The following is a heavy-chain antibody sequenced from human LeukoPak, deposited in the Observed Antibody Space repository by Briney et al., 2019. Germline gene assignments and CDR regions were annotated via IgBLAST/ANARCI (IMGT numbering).Heavy chain of an antibody. CDR3: AKKGQADDGGKPD. J-gene: IGHJ4*02. CDR2: IGTGGDTT. Sequence: GGSLRLSCAASGFTFSSYAMSWVRQAPGKGLEWVSAIGTGGDTTYYADSVKGRFTISRDNSKNTLYLQMNNLRVDDTAVYYCAKKGQADDGGKPDWGQGTLVTVSS. CDR1: GFTFSSYA. V-gene: IGHV3-23*01.